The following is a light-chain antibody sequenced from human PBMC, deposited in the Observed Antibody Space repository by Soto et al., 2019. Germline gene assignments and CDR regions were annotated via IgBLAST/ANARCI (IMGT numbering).Light chain of an antibody. Sequence: EVVMTQSPLSLPVTLGQPASISCRSSQSLAYIDGNTYLTWFHQRPGLSPRRLTYNVSNRDPAVPDGFIGGGAGTDFTLKISRVEAEDVGIYYCMQSTHWPPYTFGQGTKLEIK. CDR1: QSLAYIDGNTY. J-gene: IGKJ2*01. CDR2: NVS. CDR3: MQSTHWPPYT. V-gene: IGKV2-30*01.